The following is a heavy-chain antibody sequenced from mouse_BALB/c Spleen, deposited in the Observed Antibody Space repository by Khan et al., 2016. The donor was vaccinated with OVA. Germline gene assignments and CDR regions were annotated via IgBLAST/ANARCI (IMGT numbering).Heavy chain of an antibody. Sequence: EVKLEVSGPSLVKPSQTLSLTCSVTGDSITSGYWSWIRKFPGNKLEYMGYMIYTGYTDYNPSLTSRIAITRHTSKNQYYLQLNSVTAEDTATYYCARSTYRYAFAYWGQGTLVTVSA. CDR2: MIYTGYT. D-gene: IGHD2-14*01. CDR1: GDSITSGY. V-gene: IGHV3-8*02. J-gene: IGHJ3*01. CDR3: ARSTYRYAFAY.